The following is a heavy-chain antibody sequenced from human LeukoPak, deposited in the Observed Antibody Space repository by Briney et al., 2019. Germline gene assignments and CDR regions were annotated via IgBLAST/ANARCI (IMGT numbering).Heavy chain of an antibody. J-gene: IGHJ4*02. CDR3: ASSSVNIAAAGHY. D-gene: IGHD6-13*01. Sequence: PWETLSLTCTVSGGSINNYYWSWVRQPAGKGLEWIGRIYTSGSTNYNPSLKSRVTISVDKSKNQFSLKLSSVTAADTAVYYCASSSVNIAAAGHYWGQGTLVPVSS. CDR1: GGSINNYY. CDR2: IYTSGST. V-gene: IGHV4-4*07.